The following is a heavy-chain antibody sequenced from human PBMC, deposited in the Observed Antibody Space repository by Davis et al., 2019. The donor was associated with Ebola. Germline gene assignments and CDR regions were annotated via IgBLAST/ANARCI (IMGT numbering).Heavy chain of an antibody. CDR3: ARGFGISMVRGLIITEPTFDP. V-gene: IGHV4-31*03. Sequence: SETLSLTCTVSGGSISSGGYYWSWIRQHTGKGLEWIGYIYYSGSTYYNPSLKSRVTISVDTSKNQFSLKLSSVTAADTAVYYCARGFGISMVRGLIITEPTFDPWGQGTLVTVSS. J-gene: IGHJ5*02. CDR2: IYYSGST. CDR1: GGSISSGGYY. D-gene: IGHD3-10*01.